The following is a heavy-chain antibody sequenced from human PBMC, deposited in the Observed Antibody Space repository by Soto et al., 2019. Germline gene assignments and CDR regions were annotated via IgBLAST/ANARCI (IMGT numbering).Heavy chain of an antibody. Sequence: GGSLRLSCAASGFTFSSYAMSWVRQAPGKGLEWVSAISGSGGSTYYADSVKGRFTISRDNSKNTLYLQMNSLRAEDTAVYYWGIRLGELSSLPHFDYWGQGTLVTVSS. CDR1: GFTFSSYA. J-gene: IGHJ4*02. V-gene: IGHV3-23*01. D-gene: IGHD3-16*02. CDR3: GIRLGELSSLPHFDY. CDR2: ISGSGGST.